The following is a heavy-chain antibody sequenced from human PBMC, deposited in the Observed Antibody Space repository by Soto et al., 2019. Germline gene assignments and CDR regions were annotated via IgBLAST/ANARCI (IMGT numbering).Heavy chain of an antibody. V-gene: IGHV3-53*02. CDR1: GFSVTTNY. D-gene: IGHD1-26*01. J-gene: IGHJ6*02. CDR2: TFTGGST. Sequence: EVQLVETGGGLIQPGGSLRLSCLASGFSVTTNYIIWVRQPPGKGLEWVSTTFTGGSTHYADSVKGRFSISRDNSKNTVYLQMNNVRVEDTAVYDCAKKPPRSTQGWAFGMGVWGQGTTVSVSS. CDR3: AKKPPRSTQGWAFGMGV.